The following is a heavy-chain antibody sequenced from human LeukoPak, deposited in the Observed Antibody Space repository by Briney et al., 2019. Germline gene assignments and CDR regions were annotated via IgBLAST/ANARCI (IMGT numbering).Heavy chain of an antibody. V-gene: IGHV4-59*01. CDR1: GGSISSYY. Sequence: SEALSLTCTVSGGSISSYYWSWIRQPPGKGLEWIGYIYYSGSTNYNPSLKSRVTISVDTSKNQFSLKLSSVTAADTAVYYCARGEAAEFDPWGQGTLVTVSS. D-gene: IGHD6-13*01. CDR3: ARGEAAEFDP. CDR2: IYYSGST. J-gene: IGHJ5*02.